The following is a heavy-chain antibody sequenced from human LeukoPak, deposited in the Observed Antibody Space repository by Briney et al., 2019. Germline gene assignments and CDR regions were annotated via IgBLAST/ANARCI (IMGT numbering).Heavy chain of an antibody. V-gene: IGHV4-34*01. CDR2: INHSGST. J-gene: IGHJ4*02. Sequence: SETLSLTCAVYGGSFSGYYWSWIRQPPGKGLEWIGEINHSGSTNYNPSLKSRVTISVDTSKNQFSLKLSSVTAADTAVYYCAKGDGGNSDPFDYWGQGTLVTASS. CDR1: GGSFSGYY. CDR3: AKGDGGNSDPFDY. D-gene: IGHD4-23*01.